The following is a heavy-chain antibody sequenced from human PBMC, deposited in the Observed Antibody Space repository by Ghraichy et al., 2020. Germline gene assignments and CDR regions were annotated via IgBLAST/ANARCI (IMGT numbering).Heavy chain of an antibody. Sequence: GGSLRLSCAASGFTFSDYYMSWIRQAPGKGLEWVSYISSSSSYTNYADSVKGRFTISRDNAKNSLYLQMNSLGAEDTAVYYCARETYYYDSSGDYWYFDLWGRGTLVTVSS. J-gene: IGHJ2*01. CDR1: GFTFSDYY. CDR3: ARETYYYDSSGDYWYFDL. CDR2: ISSSSSYT. D-gene: IGHD3-22*01. V-gene: IGHV3-11*06.